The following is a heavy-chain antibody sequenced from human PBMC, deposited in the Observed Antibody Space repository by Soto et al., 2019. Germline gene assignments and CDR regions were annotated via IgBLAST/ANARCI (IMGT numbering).Heavy chain of an antibody. CDR3: ARGQGGYSYPNWFDP. V-gene: IGHV4-34*01. J-gene: IGHJ5*02. D-gene: IGHD5-18*01. CDR1: GGSFSGYY. CDR2: INHSGST. Sequence: QVQLQQWGAGLLKPSETLSLTCAVYGGSFSGYYWSWIRQPPGKGLEWIGEINHSGSTNYNPSLKRRVTIAVDTSKNRFSLKLSSVTAADTAVYYCARGQGGYSYPNWFDPWGQGTLVTVSS.